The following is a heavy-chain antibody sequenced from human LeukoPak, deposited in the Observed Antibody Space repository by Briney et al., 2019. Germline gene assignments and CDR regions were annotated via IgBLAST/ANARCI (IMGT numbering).Heavy chain of an antibody. D-gene: IGHD3-22*01. Sequence: GGSLRLSCAASGFTFSSYGMHWVRQAPGKGLEWVAFIRYDGSNKFYADSVKGRSTISRDNSKSTLYLQMNSLRAEDTAVYYCANSGGYYPTGYFDYWGQGTLVTVSS. V-gene: IGHV3-30*02. CDR3: ANSGGYYPTGYFDY. CDR2: IRYDGSNK. CDR1: GFTFSSYG. J-gene: IGHJ4*02.